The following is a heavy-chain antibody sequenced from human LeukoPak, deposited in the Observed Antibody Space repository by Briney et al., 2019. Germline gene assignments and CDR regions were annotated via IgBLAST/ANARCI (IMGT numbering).Heavy chain of an antibody. CDR1: GFTFSSYE. Sequence: GGSLRLSCAASGFTFSSYEMNWVRQAPGKGLEWVSYISSSGSTTYYAASVKGRSTISRDNAKNSLYLQMNSLRVEDTAVYYCASQKGRIAVAVDYWGQGTLVTVSS. CDR3: ASQKGRIAVAVDY. V-gene: IGHV3-48*03. D-gene: IGHD6-19*01. CDR2: ISSSGSTT. J-gene: IGHJ4*02.